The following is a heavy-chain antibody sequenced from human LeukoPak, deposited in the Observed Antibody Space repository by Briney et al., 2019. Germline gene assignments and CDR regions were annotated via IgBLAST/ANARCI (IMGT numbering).Heavy chain of an antibody. CDR2: IIPIFGTA. CDR1: GGTFSSYA. D-gene: IGHD1-1*01. V-gene: IGHV1-69*13. Sequence: SVKVSCKASGGTFSSYAISWVRQAPGQGLEWMGGIIPIFGTANYAQKFQGRVTITADESTSTAYMELSSLRSEDTAVYYCARGVWNGEQLLGYWGQGTLVTVSS. CDR3: ARGVWNGEQLLGY. J-gene: IGHJ4*02.